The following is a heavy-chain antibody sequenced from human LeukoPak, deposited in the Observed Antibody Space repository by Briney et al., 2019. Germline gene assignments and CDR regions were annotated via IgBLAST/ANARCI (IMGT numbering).Heavy chain of an antibody. D-gene: IGHD2-21*02. V-gene: IGHV3-23*01. J-gene: IGHJ4*02. Sequence: GGSLRLSCAASGFNFANHAMSWVRQTPGKGLEWVSAISGGGDITYYADSVAGRFTISRDNSKDTLFLQMHSLRPGDTAVYYCVREDTPATANYWGQGTLVTISS. CDR2: ISGGGDIT. CDR3: VREDTPATANY. CDR1: GFNFANHA.